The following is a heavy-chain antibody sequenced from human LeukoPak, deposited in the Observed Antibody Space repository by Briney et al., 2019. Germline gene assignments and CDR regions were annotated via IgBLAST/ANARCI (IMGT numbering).Heavy chain of an antibody. V-gene: IGHV4-59*11. CDR1: GGSISSHF. CDR2: IYNSGTT. J-gene: IGHJ4*02. CDR3: TKATQWLAFDY. Sequence: SETLSLTCTVSGGSISSHFWSWIRQPPGKGLKWIGNIYNSGTTNYNPSLKSGVTISVDTSKNQLSLQLTSVTAADTAVYYCTKATQWLAFDYWGRGTLVAVSS. D-gene: IGHD6-19*01.